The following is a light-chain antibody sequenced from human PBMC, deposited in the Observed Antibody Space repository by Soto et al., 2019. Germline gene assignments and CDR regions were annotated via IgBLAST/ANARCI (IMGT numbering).Light chain of an antibody. V-gene: IGLV2-8*01. CDR2: EVS. J-gene: IGLJ1*01. CDR3: SSYAGSSNV. CDR1: SGDVGAYNF. Sequence: QSALTQPPSASGSPGQSVTISCTGTSGDVGAYNFVSWYQQHPGKAPKLMIYEVSQRPSGVPDRFSGSKSGNTASLTVSGLQVEDEADYYCSSYAGSSNVFGTGTKVTVL.